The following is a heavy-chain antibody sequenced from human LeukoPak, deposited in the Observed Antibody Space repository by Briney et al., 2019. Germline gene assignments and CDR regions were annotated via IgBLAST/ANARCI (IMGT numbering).Heavy chain of an antibody. CDR3: AKEPNAYSSGWYFQD. CDR2: VAHDGSVT. D-gene: IGHD6-25*01. Sequence: GGSLRFSCAASGFTFSNYGMQWVRQAPGKGPEWVAVVAHDGSVTFYADSVKGRFTISRDNSKNTVDLQMYSLRAEDTAVYYCAKEPNAYSSGWYFQDWGQGTLVTVSS. J-gene: IGHJ1*01. CDR1: GFTFSNYG. V-gene: IGHV3-30*18.